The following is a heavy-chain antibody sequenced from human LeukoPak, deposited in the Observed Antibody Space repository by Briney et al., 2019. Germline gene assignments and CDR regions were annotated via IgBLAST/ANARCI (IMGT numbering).Heavy chain of an antibody. Sequence: GGSLRLSCAASGFTFSSYAMSWVRQAPGKGLEGVSAISGSGGSTYYADSVKGRFTISRDNSKNTLYLQMNSLRAEDTAVYYCARIYCSSGSCFEYFQHWGQGTLVTVSS. D-gene: IGHD2-15*01. CDR3: ARIYCSSGSCFEYFQH. V-gene: IGHV3-23*01. CDR2: ISGSGGST. CDR1: GFTFSSYA. J-gene: IGHJ1*01.